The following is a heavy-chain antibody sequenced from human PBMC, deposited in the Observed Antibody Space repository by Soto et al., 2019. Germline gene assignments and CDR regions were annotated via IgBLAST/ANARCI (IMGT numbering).Heavy chain of an antibody. CDR3: AKANWDDDAFDI. D-gene: IGHD1-1*01. CDR1: GDSVSSNSAA. Sequence: SQTLSLTCAISGDSVSSNSAAWNWIRQSPSRGLERLGRTYYRSKWYNDYAESVKSRITINPDTSKNQCSLQLNSVTPEDTSVYCCAKANWDDDAFDIWGQGTMVTVSS. CDR2: TYYRSKWYN. J-gene: IGHJ3*02. V-gene: IGHV6-1*01.